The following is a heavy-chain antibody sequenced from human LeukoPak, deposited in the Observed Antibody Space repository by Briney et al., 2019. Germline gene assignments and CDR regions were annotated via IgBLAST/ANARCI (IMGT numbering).Heavy chain of an antibody. V-gene: IGHV3-23*01. D-gene: IGHD1-14*01. CDR3: ARRNPTSGGATWDY. Sequence: PGGSLRLSCAPSVFIFSRYGMSWVRQAPGKGLEWVSGISGGGGSTYYADPVKGRFTISRDNSRNTVYLQMNSLRVDDTAVYYCARRNPTSGGATWDYWGQGTLVTVSS. CDR1: VFIFSRYG. J-gene: IGHJ4*02. CDR2: ISGGGGST.